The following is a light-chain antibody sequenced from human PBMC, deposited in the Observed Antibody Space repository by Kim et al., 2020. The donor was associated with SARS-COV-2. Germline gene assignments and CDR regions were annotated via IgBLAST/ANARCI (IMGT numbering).Light chain of an antibody. CDR2: DVR. V-gene: IGLV2-14*03. J-gene: IGLJ1*01. CDR3: SSYTSTSTYV. Sequence: GQSITITCTGTSSDVGGFNYVSWYQQHTGKAPKLRIYDVRKRFSGVSDRFSGSKAGNTASLTISGLQPEDEADYYCSSYTSTSTYVFATGTKVTVL. CDR1: SSDVGGFNY.